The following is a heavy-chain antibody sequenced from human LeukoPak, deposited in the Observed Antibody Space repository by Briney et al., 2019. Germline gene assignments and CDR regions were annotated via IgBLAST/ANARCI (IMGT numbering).Heavy chain of an antibody. J-gene: IGHJ4*02. CDR2: IYYSGST. CDR1: GGSISNGGYY. Sequence: SETLSLTCTVSGGSISNGGYYWSWIRQHPGKCLEWLGYIYYSGSTYYNPSLKSRVIISIDTSKNQFSLNLSSVTAADTAVYYCARARPFSSRDLDYWGQGTLVTVSS. V-gene: IGHV4-31*03. CDR3: ARARPFSSRDLDY.